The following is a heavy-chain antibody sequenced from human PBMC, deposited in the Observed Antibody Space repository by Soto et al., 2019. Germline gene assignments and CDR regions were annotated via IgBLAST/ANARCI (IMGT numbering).Heavy chain of an antibody. CDR1: GGSISSGDYY. J-gene: IGHJ6*02. V-gene: IGHV4-30-4*01. CDR3: ARWINLWSPIGRHYRYGDV. CDR2: IYYSGST. D-gene: IGHD5-18*01. Sequence: QVQLQESGPGLVKPSQTLSLTCTVSGGSISSGDYYWSWIRQPPGKGLECIGYIYYSGSTYYNPYLMSRVTISVYTSKRQFSLTLSSVTAADTAVYYCARWINLWSPIGRHYRYGDVWGQGTTVTVSS.